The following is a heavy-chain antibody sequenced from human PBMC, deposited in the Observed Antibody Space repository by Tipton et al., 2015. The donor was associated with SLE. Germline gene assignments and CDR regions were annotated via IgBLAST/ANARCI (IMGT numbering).Heavy chain of an antibody. D-gene: IGHD5-18*01. Sequence: GSLRLSCAASGFTFSSYAMSWVRQAPGKGLEWVSAISGSGGSTYYADSVKGRFTISRDNSKNTLYLQMNSLRAEDTAVYYCARGTGIQLWSDYFDYWGQGTLVTVSS. CDR2: ISGSGGST. CDR3: ARGTGIQLWSDYFDY. CDR1: GFTFSSYA. J-gene: IGHJ4*02. V-gene: IGHV3-23*01.